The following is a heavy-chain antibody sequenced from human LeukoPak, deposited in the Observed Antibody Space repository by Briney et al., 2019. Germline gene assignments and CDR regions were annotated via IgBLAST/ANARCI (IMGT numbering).Heavy chain of an antibody. CDR3: AMSNIVVPAAIYAFDI. D-gene: IGHD2-2*02. V-gene: IGHV3-43*02. Sequence: GGSLRLSCAASGFTFDDYAMHWVRHAPGKGLEWVSLISGDGGSTYYADSVKGRFTISRDNSKNSLYLQMNSLRTEDTALYYCAMSNIVVPAAIYAFDIWGQGTMVTVSS. CDR1: GFTFDDYA. CDR2: ISGDGGST. J-gene: IGHJ3*02.